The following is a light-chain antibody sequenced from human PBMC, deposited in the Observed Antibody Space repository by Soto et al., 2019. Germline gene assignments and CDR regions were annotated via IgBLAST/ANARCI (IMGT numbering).Light chain of an antibody. CDR3: QQYNNWPPWT. Sequence: EIVMTQSPATLSVSPGERATLSCRASQSVSSNLAWYQQKHGQAPRLLIYGASTRATGIPARFSGSGSGTEFTLTISSLQSEDFAVYYCQQYNNWPPWTFGQGTKVDI. V-gene: IGKV3-15*01. CDR2: GAS. CDR1: QSVSSN. J-gene: IGKJ1*01.